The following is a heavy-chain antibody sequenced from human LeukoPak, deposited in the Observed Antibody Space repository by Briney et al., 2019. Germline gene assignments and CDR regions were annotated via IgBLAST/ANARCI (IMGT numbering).Heavy chain of an antibody. CDR3: ARAFGGITIFGVVTLNWFDP. CDR2: IYYSGST. Sequence: SEALSLSCTVSGGSISSYYWSWIRQPPGKGLEWIGYIYYSGSTNYNPSLKSRVTISVDTSKNQFSLKLSSVTAADTAVYYCARAFGGITIFGVVTLNWFDPWGQGTLVTVSS. CDR1: GGSISSYY. V-gene: IGHV4-59*01. J-gene: IGHJ5*02. D-gene: IGHD3-3*01.